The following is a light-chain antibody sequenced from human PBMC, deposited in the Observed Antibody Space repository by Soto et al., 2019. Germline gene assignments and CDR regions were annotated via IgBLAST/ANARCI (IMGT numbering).Light chain of an antibody. CDR2: EVT. V-gene: IGLV2-14*01. J-gene: IGLJ1*01. CDR3: SSYTSSSSYF. CDR1: SSDVGVYNY. Sequence: QSVLTQPASVSGSPGQSITISCTGTSSDVGVYNYVSWYQQSPGKAPKLMIYEVTNRPSAVPDRFSGSKTGNTAFLTISGLQAEDEADYYCSSYTSSSSYFFGTGTKLTVL.